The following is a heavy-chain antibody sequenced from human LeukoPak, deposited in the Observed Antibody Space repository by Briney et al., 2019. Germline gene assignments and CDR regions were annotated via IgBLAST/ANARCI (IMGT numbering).Heavy chain of an antibody. V-gene: IGHV1-18*01. Sequence: ASVKVSCKASGYTFTSYGISWVRQAPGQGLEWMGWISTYNGNTNYAQKLQGRVTMTRDTSISTAYMELSRLRSDDTAVYYCAREYDSSWYLVSSSGWFDPWGQGTLVTVSS. CDR1: GYTFTSYG. D-gene: IGHD6-13*01. CDR2: ISTYNGNT. J-gene: IGHJ5*02. CDR3: AREYDSSWYLVSSSGWFDP.